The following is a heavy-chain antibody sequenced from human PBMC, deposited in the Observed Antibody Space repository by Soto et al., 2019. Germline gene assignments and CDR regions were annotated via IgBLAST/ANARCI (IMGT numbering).Heavy chain of an antibody. D-gene: IGHD6-6*01. V-gene: IGHV1-2*02. CDR2: INPYSGAT. CDR1: GYTFTGYY. CDR3: ARDSLKYTSSSSYFYGMDV. J-gene: IGHJ6*02. Sequence: ASVKVSCKASGYTFTGYYIHGVRQAPGRGLEWMGWINPYSGATNYAQKFQGRVTMTGVTSISTAYMDLSRLRSDDTAVYYCARDSLKYTSSSSYFYGMDVWGHGTTVTVSS.